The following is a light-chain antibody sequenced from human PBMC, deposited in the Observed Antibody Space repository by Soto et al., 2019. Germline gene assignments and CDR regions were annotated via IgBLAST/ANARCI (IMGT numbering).Light chain of an antibody. CDR1: QAISSW. V-gene: IGKV1-12*01. CDR2: ATS. J-gene: IGKJ3*01. CDR3: QQGNTFPFT. Sequence: DIQMTQSPSSVTASVGDRVTITCRASQAISSWLAWYQQKPGKAPKLLIYATSLLQSGVPSRFSGSGSGTDFTLTISSLQHEDFATYYCQQGNTFPFTFGPGTKVDIK.